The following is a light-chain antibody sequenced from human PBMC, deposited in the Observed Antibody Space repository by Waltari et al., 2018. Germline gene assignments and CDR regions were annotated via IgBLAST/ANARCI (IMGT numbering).Light chain of an antibody. CDR1: TSNIGRNY. CDR2: RKN. CDR3: ATWDGSLTAWV. Sequence: QSVLTQPPSASGTPGQRVTISCSGSTSNIGRNYVYWYQQFPGTAPKLLVYRKNERPSGVPDRISGSKSGTSASLAISGLRSEDDADYYCATWDGSLTAWVFGGGTKVTVL. V-gene: IGLV1-47*01. J-gene: IGLJ3*02.